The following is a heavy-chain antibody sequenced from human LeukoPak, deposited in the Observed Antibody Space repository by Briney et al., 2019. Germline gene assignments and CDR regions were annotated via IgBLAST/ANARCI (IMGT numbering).Heavy chain of an antibody. CDR3: ARDFDSSGWTWGY. J-gene: IGHJ4*02. CDR1: GGSVSSGGYY. V-gene: IGHV4-61*08. D-gene: IGHD6-19*01. CDR2: IYYTGST. Sequence: SETLSLTCTVSGGSVSSGGYYWSWIRQHPGKGLEWIGNIYYTGSTNYNPSLKSRVTISVDTSKNQFSLKLSSVTAADTAVYYCARDFDSSGWTWGYWGQGTLVTVSS.